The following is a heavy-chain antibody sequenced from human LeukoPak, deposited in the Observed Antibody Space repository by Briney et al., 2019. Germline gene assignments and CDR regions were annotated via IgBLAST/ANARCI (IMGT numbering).Heavy chain of an antibody. CDR1: GYTFTSYG. CDR3: ARDQDYDFWSGYGWFDP. CDR2: ISAYNGNT. D-gene: IGHD3-3*01. Sequence: ASVKVSCGASGYTFTSYGISWVRQAPGQGLEWMGWISAYNGNTNYAQKLQGRVTMTTDTSTSTAYMELRSMRSDDTAVYYCARDQDYDFWSGYGWFDPWGQGTLVTVSS. V-gene: IGHV1-18*01. J-gene: IGHJ5*02.